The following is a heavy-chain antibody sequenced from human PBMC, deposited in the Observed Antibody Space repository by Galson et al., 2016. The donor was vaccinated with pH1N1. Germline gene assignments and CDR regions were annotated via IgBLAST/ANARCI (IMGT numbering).Heavy chain of an antibody. D-gene: IGHD6-19*01. J-gene: IGHJ4*02. CDR2: IFYTGNT. CDR3: ASPGVGEGIEVSGSEGLFDY. CDR1: GGSISSNFYF. Sequence: LSLTCTVSGGSISSNFYFWAWIRQPPGKGLEWIGSIFYTGNTYYNPSLKSRVTISADTSKKPFSLKVTSVTAADTAVYYCASPGVGEGIEVSGSEGLFDYWGQGTTVTVSS. V-gene: IGHV4-39*07.